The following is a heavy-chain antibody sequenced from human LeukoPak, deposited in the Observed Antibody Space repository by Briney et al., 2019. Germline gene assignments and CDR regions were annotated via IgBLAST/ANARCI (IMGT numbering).Heavy chain of an antibody. Sequence: GGSLRLSCAASGFTFSSYSMHWVRQAPGKGLEWVAVISYDGTNKYYADSVKGRFTISRDNSKNTLYLQMNSLRVEDTAVYYCASGGGVVTWGQGTMVTVSS. CDR3: ASGGGVVT. V-gene: IGHV3-30-3*01. CDR1: GFTFSSYS. CDR2: ISYDGTNK. D-gene: IGHD3-3*01. J-gene: IGHJ3*01.